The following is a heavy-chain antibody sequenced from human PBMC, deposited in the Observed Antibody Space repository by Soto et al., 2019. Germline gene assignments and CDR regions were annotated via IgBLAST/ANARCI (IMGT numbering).Heavy chain of an antibody. J-gene: IGHJ3*01. CDR2: LYDVDGS. CDR1: GLTISGKKY. D-gene: IGHD1-1*01. V-gene: IGHV3-53*01. Sequence: DVQLVESGGGLIQPGESLRLSCAAFGLTISGKKYVAWVRQAPGKGLEWVSALYDVDGSFYADSVKGRFTTSSDSSKTTVYLQMNDLRPDDTAVYYCAPWHEREHAYDVWGQGTTVTVSS. CDR3: APWHEREHAYDV.